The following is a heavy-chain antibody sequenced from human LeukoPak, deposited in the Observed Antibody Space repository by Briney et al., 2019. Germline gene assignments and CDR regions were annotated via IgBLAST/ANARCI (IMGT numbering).Heavy chain of an antibody. V-gene: IGHV3-7*01. CDR1: GFTFSSYW. Sequence: GGSLRLSCAASGFTFSSYWMSWVRQAPGKGLEWVANIKQDGSEKYYVDSVKGGFTISRDNAKNSLYLQMNSLRAEDTAVYYCARDFFSYDILTGYYYYYGMDVWGQGTTVTVSS. CDR2: IKQDGSEK. D-gene: IGHD3-9*01. CDR3: ARDFFSYDILTGYYYYYGMDV. J-gene: IGHJ6*02.